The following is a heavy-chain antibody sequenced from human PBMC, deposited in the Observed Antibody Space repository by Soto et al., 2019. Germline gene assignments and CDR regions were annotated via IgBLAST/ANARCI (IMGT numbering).Heavy chain of an antibody. J-gene: IGHJ4*02. CDR1: GFTFSSYA. D-gene: IGHD3-10*01. CDR2: ISGSGGST. Sequence: GGSLRLSCAASGFTFSSYAMSWVRQAPGKGLEWVSAISGSGGSTYYADSVKGRFTISRDNSKNTLYLQMNSLRAEDTAVYYCACPIWFGELFPFDYWGQGTLVTVSS. V-gene: IGHV3-23*01. CDR3: ACPIWFGELFPFDY.